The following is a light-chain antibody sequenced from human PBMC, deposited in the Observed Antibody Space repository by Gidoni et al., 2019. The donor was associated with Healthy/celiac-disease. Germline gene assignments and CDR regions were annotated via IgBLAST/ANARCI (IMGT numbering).Light chain of an antibody. CDR3: QQYDNLPYT. V-gene: IGKV1-33*01. CDR2: DAS. Sequence: DSQMTQSPSSLSASVGDRVTITCQASQDISKYLNWYQQKPGKVPKLLIYDASNLETGVPSRFSGSGSGTDFTFTISSLQPEDIATYYCQQYDNLPYTFGQGTKLEIK. CDR1: QDISKY. J-gene: IGKJ2*01.